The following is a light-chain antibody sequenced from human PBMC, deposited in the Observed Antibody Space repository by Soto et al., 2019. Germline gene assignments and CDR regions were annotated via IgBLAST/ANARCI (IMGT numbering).Light chain of an antibody. CDR3: SAWDDSLNVV. CDR1: NSNIGSNT. J-gene: IGLJ2*01. V-gene: IGLV1-44*01. Sequence: QPVLTQPPSASGTPGQRVTISCSGSNSNIGSNTVNWYQQFPGTAPKLLIYYNNERPSGVPDRFSGSKSGTSASLAISGLQSEDEADYYCSAWDDSLNVVFGGGTQLTVL. CDR2: YNN.